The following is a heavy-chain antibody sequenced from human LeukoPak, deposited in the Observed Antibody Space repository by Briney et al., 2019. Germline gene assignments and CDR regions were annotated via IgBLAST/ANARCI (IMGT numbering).Heavy chain of an antibody. CDR3: ARTLRYFDWLPRAYYFDY. J-gene: IGHJ4*02. Sequence: SETLSLTCAVYGGSFSGYYWSWIRQPPGKGLEWIGEINHSGSTNYNPSLKSRVTISVDTYKNQFSLKLSSVAAADTAVYYCARTLRYFDWLPRAYYFDYWGQGTLVTVSS. V-gene: IGHV4-34*01. CDR1: GGSFSGYY. D-gene: IGHD3-9*01. CDR2: INHSGST.